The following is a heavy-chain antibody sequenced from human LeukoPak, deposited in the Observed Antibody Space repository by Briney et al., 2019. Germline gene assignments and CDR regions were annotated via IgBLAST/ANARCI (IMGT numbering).Heavy chain of an antibody. CDR3: AKGSEQWELYDY. J-gene: IGHJ4*02. Sequence: PGGSLRLSCAASGFTFSSYWMHWVRQAPGKGLVWVSRINSDGSSTSYADSVKGRFTISRDNAKNTLYLQMNSLRADDTAIYYCAKGSEQWELYDYWGQGTLVTVSS. CDR1: GFTFSSYW. CDR2: INSDGSST. V-gene: IGHV3-74*01. D-gene: IGHD1-26*01.